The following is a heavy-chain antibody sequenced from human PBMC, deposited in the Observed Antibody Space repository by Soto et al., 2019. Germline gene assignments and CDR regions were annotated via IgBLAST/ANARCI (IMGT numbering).Heavy chain of an antibody. CDR1: GFTFSSYA. Sequence: GGSLRLSCAASGFTFSSYAMHWVRQAPGKGLEWVAVISYDGSNKYYADSVRGRFTISRDNSKNTLYLQMNSLRAEDTAVYYCAGERLQYGMDVWGQGTTVTVSS. J-gene: IGHJ6*02. CDR3: AGERLQYGMDV. D-gene: IGHD1-1*01. CDR2: ISYDGSNK. V-gene: IGHV3-30-3*01.